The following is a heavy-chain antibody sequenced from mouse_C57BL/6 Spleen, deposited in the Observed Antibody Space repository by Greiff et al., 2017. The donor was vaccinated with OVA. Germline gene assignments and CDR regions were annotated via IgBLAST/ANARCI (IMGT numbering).Heavy chain of an antibody. CDR2: IYPGSGNT. Sequence: QVQLQQSGPELVKPGASVKISCKASGYSFTSYYIHWVKQRPGQGLEWIGWIYPGSGNTLSHEKFKGKATLTADTSSSTAYMQLSSLTSEDSAVYYCARRGATGGAMDYWGQGTSVTVSS. J-gene: IGHJ4*01. V-gene: IGHV1-66*01. CDR3: ARRGATGGAMDY. D-gene: IGHD1-1*01. CDR1: GYSFTSYY.